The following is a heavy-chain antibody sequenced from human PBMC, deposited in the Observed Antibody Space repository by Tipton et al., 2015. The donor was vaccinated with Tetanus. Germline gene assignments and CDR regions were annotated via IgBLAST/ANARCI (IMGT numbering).Heavy chain of an antibody. J-gene: IGHJ4*02. D-gene: IGHD2-15*01. CDR2: IYSCGST. CDR3: ARAWHSDPEGYCSGGTPLDY. Sequence: SLRLSCAASGFTVSGNYMSWVRQAPGKGLEWVSVIYSCGSTYYADSVKGRFTISRDNSKNTLYLQMNSLRAEDTAVYYCARAWHSDPEGYCSGGTPLDYWGQGTLVTVSS. V-gene: IGHV3-66*03. CDR1: GFTVSGNY.